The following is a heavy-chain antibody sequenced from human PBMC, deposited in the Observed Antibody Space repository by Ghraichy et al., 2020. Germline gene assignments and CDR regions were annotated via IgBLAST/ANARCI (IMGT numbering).Heavy chain of an antibody. Sequence: GESLNISCAASGFTFSSYWMSWVRQAPGKGLEWVANIKQDGSEKYYVDSVKGRFTISRDNAKNSLYLQMNSLRAEDTAVYYCARDRGFWSGYSTYYYYGMDVWGQGTTVTVSS. V-gene: IGHV3-7*03. CDR3: ARDRGFWSGYSTYYYYGMDV. D-gene: IGHD3-3*01. CDR2: IKQDGSEK. CDR1: GFTFSSYW. J-gene: IGHJ6*02.